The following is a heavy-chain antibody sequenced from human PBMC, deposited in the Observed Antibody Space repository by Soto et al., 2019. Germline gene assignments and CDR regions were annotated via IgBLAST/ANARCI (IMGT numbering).Heavy chain of an antibody. Sequence: QVQLVQSGAEVKKSGSPVKVYCTASGGTFSSYSINWVRQAPGQGLEWMGGVIPIFGKPTYAQKFQGRLTITADKYTSTAYMELTSLSYDDTAVYYCARERSYYYAMDVWGQGTTVTVSS. CDR3: ARERSYYYAMDV. V-gene: IGHV1-69*06. J-gene: IGHJ6*02. CDR2: VIPIFGKP. CDR1: GGTFSSYS.